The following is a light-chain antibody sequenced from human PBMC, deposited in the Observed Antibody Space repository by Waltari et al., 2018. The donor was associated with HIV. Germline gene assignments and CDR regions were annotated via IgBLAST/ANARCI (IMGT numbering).Light chain of an antibody. CDR2: AAS. Sequence: VIWMTQSPSLLSASTGDRVTVSCRLSQDISRFFAWDQPIPGKTPELLIYAASTFQTGVPSRFSGSGSGTDLTLTISCLQSEDFATYYCQQSYSLPQVTFGGGTKVEIK. CDR1: QDISRF. V-gene: IGKV1D-8*01. J-gene: IGKJ4*01. CDR3: QQSYSLPQVT.